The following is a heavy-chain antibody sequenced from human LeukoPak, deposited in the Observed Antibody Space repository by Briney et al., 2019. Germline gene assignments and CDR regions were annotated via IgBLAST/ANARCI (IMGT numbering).Heavy chain of an antibody. V-gene: IGHV3-21*01. Sequence: VGSLRLSCAASGFTFSSYSMNWVRQAPGKGLEWVSSISSSSSYIYYADSVKGRFTISRDNAKNSLYLQMNSPRAEDTAVYYCAREYYDILTGYFYYWRRGTKAGDS. CDR3: AREYYDILTGYFYYWRRGTKAGDS. CDR2: ISSSSSYI. D-gene: IGHD3-9*01. CDR1: GFTFSSYS. J-gene: IGHJ5*01.